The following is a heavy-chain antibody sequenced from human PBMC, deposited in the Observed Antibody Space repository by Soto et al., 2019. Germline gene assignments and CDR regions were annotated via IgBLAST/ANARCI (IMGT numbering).Heavy chain of an antibody. J-gene: IGHJ4*02. V-gene: IGHV3-23*01. CDR3: AKDNIVVVPAALDFDY. CDR2: ISGSGGST. D-gene: IGHD2-2*01. CDR1: GFTFSSYA. Sequence: GGSLRLSCAASGFTFSSYAMSWVRQAPGKGLEWVSAISGSGGSTYYADSVKGRFTISRDNSKNTLYLQMNSLRAEDTAVYYCAKDNIVVVPAALDFDYWGQGTLVTVSS.